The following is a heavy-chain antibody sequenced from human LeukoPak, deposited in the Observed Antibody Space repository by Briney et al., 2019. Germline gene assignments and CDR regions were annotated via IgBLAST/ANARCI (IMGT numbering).Heavy chain of an antibody. J-gene: IGHJ4*02. D-gene: IGHD4-17*01. CDR3: ARDGDYGAYHPSGILLFDY. CDR1: GLIFSNFA. Sequence: GGSLRLSCAASGLIFSNFAMTWVRQAPGKGLEWVSGISGSGGSTYYADSVKGRFTISRDNAKNSLYLQMNSLRAEDTAVYYCARDGDYGAYHPSGILLFDYWGQGTLVTVSS. CDR2: ISGSGGST. V-gene: IGHV3-23*01.